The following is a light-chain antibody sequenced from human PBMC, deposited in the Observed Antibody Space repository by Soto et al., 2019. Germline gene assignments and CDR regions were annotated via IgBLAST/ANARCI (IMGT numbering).Light chain of an antibody. Sequence: EIVLTQSPATLSLSPGERATLSCRASQSVSSYLAWYQQKPGQAPRLLIYDASNRATGIPARFSGSGSGTDFTLTISSLEPEDFAVYYCQQRSNWPGLTFGGWTKVVIK. CDR3: QQRSNWPGLT. V-gene: IGKV3-11*01. CDR2: DAS. CDR1: QSVSSY. J-gene: IGKJ4*01.